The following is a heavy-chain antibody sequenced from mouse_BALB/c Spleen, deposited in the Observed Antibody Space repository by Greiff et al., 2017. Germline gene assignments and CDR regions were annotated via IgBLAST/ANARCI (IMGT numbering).Heavy chain of an antibody. CDR2: ISSGGST. J-gene: IGHJ4*01. CDR3: ARGQMGYDYAMDY. CDR1: GFTFSSYA. D-gene: IGHD3-1*01. Sequence: EVKVEESGGGLVKPGGSLKLSCAASGFTFSSYAMSWVRQTPEKRLEWVASISSGGSTYYPDSVKGRFTISRDNARNILYLQMSSLRSEDTAMYYCARGQMGYDYAMDYWGQGTSVTVSS. V-gene: IGHV5-6-5*01.